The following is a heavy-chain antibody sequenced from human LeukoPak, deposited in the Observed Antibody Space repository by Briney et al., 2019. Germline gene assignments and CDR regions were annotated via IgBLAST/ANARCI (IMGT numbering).Heavy chain of an antibody. CDR2: IYTSGST. D-gene: IGHD2-15*01. CDR1: GGSISSYY. V-gene: IGHV4-4*07. Sequence: SETLSLTCTVSGGSISSYYWSWIRQPAGKGLEWIGRIYTSGSTNYNPSLKSRVTMSVDTSKNQFSLQLSSVTAADTAVYYCARGCDYCSGGSCCGRDYYYGMDVWGQGTTVTVSS. CDR3: ARGCDYCSGGSCCGRDYYYGMDV. J-gene: IGHJ6*02.